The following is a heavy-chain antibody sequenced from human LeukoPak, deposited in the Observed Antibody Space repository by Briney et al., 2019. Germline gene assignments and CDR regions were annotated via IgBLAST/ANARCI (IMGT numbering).Heavy chain of an antibody. CDR1: GFTFSSYG. V-gene: IGHV3-33*06. CDR3: AKDLSPYSSSWQRTPCDY. Sequence: GGFLRLSCAASGFTFSSYGMHWVRQAPGKGLEWVAVIWYDGSNKYYADSVKGRFTISRDNSKNTLYLQMNSLRAEDTAVYYCAKDLSPYSSSWQRTPCDYWGQGTLVTVSS. D-gene: IGHD6-13*01. CDR2: IWYDGSNK. J-gene: IGHJ4*02.